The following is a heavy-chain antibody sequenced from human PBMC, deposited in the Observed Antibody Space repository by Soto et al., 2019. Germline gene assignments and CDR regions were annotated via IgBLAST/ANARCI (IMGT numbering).Heavy chain of an antibody. CDR1: HYTFTRYG. CDR3: ARCISGTYSDWLDL. V-gene: IGHV1-18*04. Sequence: ASVKVSCKASHYTFTRYGISWVRQAPGQGLEWMGWITSDNGKTNYAQKIQGRLTMTTDTSTSTAYMELRSLRSDDTAVYYCARCISGTYSDWLDLCGQGTPVTVSS. D-gene: IGHD1-26*01. CDR2: ITSDNGKT. J-gene: IGHJ5*02.